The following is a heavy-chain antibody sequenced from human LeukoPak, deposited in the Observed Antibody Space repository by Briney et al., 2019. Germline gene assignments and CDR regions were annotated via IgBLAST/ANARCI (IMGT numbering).Heavy chain of an antibody. D-gene: IGHD2-2*01. Sequence: ASVKVSCKASGYTFTSFGISWVRQPHGQGLEWMGWISAYNGNPNYAQNLQGRVTMTTDTSTSTAYMELRSLRSDDTAVYYCARGRYCSSSSCYHIYYYYMDVWGKGTTVTVSS. CDR1: GYTFTSFG. CDR2: ISAYNGNP. CDR3: ARGRYCSSSSCYHIYYYYMDV. V-gene: IGHV1-18*01. J-gene: IGHJ6*03.